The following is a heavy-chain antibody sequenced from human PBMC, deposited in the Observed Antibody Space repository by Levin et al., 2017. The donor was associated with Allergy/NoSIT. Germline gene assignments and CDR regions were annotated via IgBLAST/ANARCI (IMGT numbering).Heavy chain of an antibody. CDR1: GFTFSSYA. J-gene: IGHJ4*02. CDR2: ISGNSRTI. Sequence: PGGSLRLSCVVSGFTFSSYAMSWIRQTPDKGLEWISIISGNSRTIYYADSVRGRFTISRDNSKNTLYLQMNSLSAQDTALYYFVSYRDGPYIHIAYWGQGTLVTVSS. V-gene: IGHV3-23*01. D-gene: IGHD3-16*02. CDR3: VSYRDGPYIHIAY.